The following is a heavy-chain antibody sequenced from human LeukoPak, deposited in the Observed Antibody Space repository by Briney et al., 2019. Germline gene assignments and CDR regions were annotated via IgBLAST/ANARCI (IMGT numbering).Heavy chain of an antibody. CDR1: EYIFTNYW. CDR3: ARPACSSTSCYLYFQY. D-gene: IGHD2-2*01. Sequence: GESLNTSCKASEYIFTNYWIGWVPQMHGKGLKWMPIICTAKSVISTKPSFHGQVTISADKSISTAYLQWSSLKASDTAMYYCARPACSSTSCYLYFQYWGQGTLVTVAS. CDR2: ICTAKSVI. J-gene: IGHJ1*01. V-gene: IGHV5-51*01.